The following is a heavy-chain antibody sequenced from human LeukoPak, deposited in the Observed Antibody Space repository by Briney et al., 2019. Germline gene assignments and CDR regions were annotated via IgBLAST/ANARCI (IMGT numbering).Heavy chain of an antibody. CDR1: GGSFSGYY. Sequence: SETLSLTCAVYGGSFSGYYWSWIRQPPGKGLEWIGEINHSGSTNYNPSLKSRVTISVDTSKNQFSLKLSSVTAADTAVYYCASRTSRFMVRGVISPINYWGQGTLVTVSS. CDR2: INHSGST. J-gene: IGHJ4*02. V-gene: IGHV4-34*01. D-gene: IGHD3-10*01. CDR3: ASRTSRFMVRGVISPINY.